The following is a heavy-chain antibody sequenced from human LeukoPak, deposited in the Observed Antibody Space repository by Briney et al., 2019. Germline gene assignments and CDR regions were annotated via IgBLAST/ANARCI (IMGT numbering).Heavy chain of an antibody. CDR2: IYYSGST. CDR3: ARGPVPYYYYYGMDV. J-gene: IGHJ6*04. Sequence: PSETLSLTCTVSGGSISSSSYYWGWIRQPPGKGLEWIGSIYYSGSTYYNPSLKSRVTISVDTSKNQFSLKLSSVTAADTAVYYCARGPVPYYYYYGMDVWGKGTTVTVSS. D-gene: IGHD4-17*01. CDR1: GGSISSSSYY. V-gene: IGHV4-39*07.